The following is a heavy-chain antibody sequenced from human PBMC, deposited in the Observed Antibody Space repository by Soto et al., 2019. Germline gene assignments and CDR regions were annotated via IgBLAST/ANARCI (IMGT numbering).Heavy chain of an antibody. CDR3: SIVVGA. CDR2: SRNKAKSYST. D-gene: IGHD1-26*01. V-gene: IGHV3-72*01. Sequence: EVQLVESGGGLVQPGGSLTLSCAVSGLTFGDHYMEWVRQAPGKGLEWVARSRNKAKSYSTDFAASVKGRFTISRDESKNSLNLQMNSLMTEDTAVYYCSIVVGAWGQGTLVTVSS. CDR1: GLTFGDHY. J-gene: IGHJ5*02.